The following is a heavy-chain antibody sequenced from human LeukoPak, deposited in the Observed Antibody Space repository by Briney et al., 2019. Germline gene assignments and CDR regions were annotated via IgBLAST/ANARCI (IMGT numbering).Heavy chain of an antibody. D-gene: IGHD6-19*01. CDR3: AKFYSSGWTYFFDY. CDR2: ISGDGDST. Sequence: PGGSLRLSCAASGFTFSNYAMSWVRPAPGKGLEWVSTISGDGDSTYFIDSVKGLFTLSRDNSKNTPYLQMNSLRAEDTAVYYCAKFYSSGWTYFFDYWGQGTLVTVSS. V-gene: IGHV3-23*01. CDR1: GFTFSNYA. J-gene: IGHJ4*02.